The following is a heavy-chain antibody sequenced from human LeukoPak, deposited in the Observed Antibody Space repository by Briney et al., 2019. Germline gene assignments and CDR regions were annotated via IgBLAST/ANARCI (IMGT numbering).Heavy chain of an antibody. V-gene: IGHV1-18*01. D-gene: IGHD3-22*01. Sequence: ASVKVSCKASGYTFTRYGISWVRQAPGQGLEWMGWISAYNGNTNYAQKLQGRVTMTTDTSTSTAYMELRSLRSDDTAVYYCARELGYYYDSSDAYYFDYWGQGTLVTVSS. CDR1: GYTFTRYG. CDR3: ARELGYYYDSSDAYYFDY. CDR2: ISAYNGNT. J-gene: IGHJ4*02.